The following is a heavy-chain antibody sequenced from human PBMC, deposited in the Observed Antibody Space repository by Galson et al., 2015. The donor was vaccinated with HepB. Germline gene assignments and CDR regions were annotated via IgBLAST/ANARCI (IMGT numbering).Heavy chain of an antibody. D-gene: IGHD1-26*01. CDR1: GFTFSNYV. CDR2: FSGSGGPT. CDR3: AKGIMPGGSYSSGFDY. V-gene: IGHV3-23*01. J-gene: IGHJ4*02. Sequence: SLRLSCAASGFTFSNYVMSWVRQAPGEGLEWVSSFSGSGGPTYYTDSVEGRFTISRDNSKNTLYLQMDSLRAEDTAVYYCAKGIMPGGSYSSGFDYWGQGTLVTVSS.